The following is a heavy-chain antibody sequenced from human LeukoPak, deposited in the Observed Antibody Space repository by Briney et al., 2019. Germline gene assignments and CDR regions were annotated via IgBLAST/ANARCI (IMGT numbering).Heavy chain of an antibody. V-gene: IGHV3-48*02. CDR3: ARQYYDSSGYYEIDY. D-gene: IGHD3-22*01. J-gene: IGHJ4*02. Sequence: PGGSLRLSCAASGFAFSSYSMNCVRQAPGKGLEWVSYISSSSSTIYYADSVKGRFTISRDNAKNSLYLQMNSLRDEDTAVYYCARQYYDSSGYYEIDYWGQGTLVTVSS. CDR2: ISSSSSTI. CDR1: GFAFSSYS.